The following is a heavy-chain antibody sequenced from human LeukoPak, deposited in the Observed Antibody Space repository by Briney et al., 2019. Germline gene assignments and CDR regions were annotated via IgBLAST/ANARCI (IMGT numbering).Heavy chain of an antibody. Sequence: PGGSLRPSCAASGFTSSDYTMNWVRQAPGKGLEWVSSVSGTRTYIYYADSVKGRFTISRDNAKNSLYLQMNSLRAEDTAVYYCARMSGYYDYWGQGTLVTVSS. V-gene: IGHV3-21*01. J-gene: IGHJ4*02. CDR2: VSGTRTYI. CDR1: GFTSSDYT. CDR3: ARMSGYYDY.